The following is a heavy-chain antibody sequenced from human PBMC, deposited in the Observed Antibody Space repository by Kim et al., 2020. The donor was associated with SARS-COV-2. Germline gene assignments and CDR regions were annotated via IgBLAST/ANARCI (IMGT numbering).Heavy chain of an antibody. D-gene: IGHD6-13*01. J-gene: IGHJ4*02. V-gene: IGHV3-48*03. Sequence: ADSVKGRFTISRDNAKNSLYLQMNSLRAEDTAVYYCARVREQLVLLLDYWGQGTLVTVSS. CDR3: ARVREQLVLLLDY.